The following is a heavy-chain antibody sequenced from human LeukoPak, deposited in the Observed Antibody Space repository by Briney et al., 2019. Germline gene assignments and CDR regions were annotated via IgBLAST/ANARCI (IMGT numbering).Heavy chain of an antibody. J-gene: IGHJ4*02. V-gene: IGHV3-64*01. D-gene: IGHD4-17*01. CDR2: ISSNGGST. CDR1: GFTFSSYA. Sequence: PGGSLRLSCAASGFTFSSYAMHWVRQAPGKGLEYVSAISSNGGSTYYANSVKGRFTISRDNSKNTLYLQMDSLRAEDMAVYYCARVRAGYGDYDYWGQGTLLTVSS. CDR3: ARVRAGYGDYDY.